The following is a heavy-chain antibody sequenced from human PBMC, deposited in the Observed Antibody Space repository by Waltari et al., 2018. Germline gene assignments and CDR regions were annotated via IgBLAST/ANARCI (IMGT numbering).Heavy chain of an antibody. CDR3: ARDSGAGGPFFL. V-gene: IGHV3-53*01. CDR2: LFALGTT. J-gene: IGHJ4*02. D-gene: IGHD1-26*01. CDR1: GFSVGNNC. Sequence: ELELVQSGGGDVQPGGSLRLSCVASGFSVGNNCMTWVRQAPGKGTGYFSVLFALGTTLYRRAGKGRFTISRESSKNTVFLQMHSLGVDDTAVYYCARDSGAGGPFFLWGQGDLVTVSS.